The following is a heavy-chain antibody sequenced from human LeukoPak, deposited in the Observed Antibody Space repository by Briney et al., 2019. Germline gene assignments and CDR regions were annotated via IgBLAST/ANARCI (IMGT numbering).Heavy chain of an antibody. D-gene: IGHD3-22*01. CDR3: APKGNGYYDSSGGFDY. V-gene: IGHV3-23*01. CDR1: GFTFSSYG. Sequence: PGGSLRLSCAASGFTFSSYGMSWVRQAPRKGLEWVSAISGSGGCTYYADSVKGRFTISRDNAKNSVYLQMNSLRADDTAVYYCAPKGNGYYDSSGGFDYWGQGTLVTVSS. CDR2: ISGSGGCT. J-gene: IGHJ4*02.